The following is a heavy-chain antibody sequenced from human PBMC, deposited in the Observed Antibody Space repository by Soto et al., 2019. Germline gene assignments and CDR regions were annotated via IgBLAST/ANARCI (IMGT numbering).Heavy chain of an antibody. J-gene: IGHJ5*02. CDR1: GGSFSGYY. Sequence: QVQLQQWGAGLLKPSETLSLTCAVYGGSFSGYYWSWIRQSPGKGLEWIGEINHSGSTNYNPSLKSRVSISVDTSKSQFSQKLSSLTAADTAVYYCASGAGMGDGLYNWFDPWGQGTLVTVSS. D-gene: IGHD1-1*01. CDR3: ASGAGMGDGLYNWFDP. CDR2: INHSGST. V-gene: IGHV4-34*01.